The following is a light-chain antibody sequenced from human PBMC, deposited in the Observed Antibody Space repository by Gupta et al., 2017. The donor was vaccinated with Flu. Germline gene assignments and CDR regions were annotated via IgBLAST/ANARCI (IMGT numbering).Light chain of an antibody. J-gene: IGLJ2*01. CDR3: QAWDSDSSEVV. V-gene: IGLV3-1*01. Sequence: DNLGEKYPSWYQLNPGQSPLLVIFEIYRRPSGIPERFSGSISGNTATLTISGTPAMDEADYYCQAWDSDSSEVVFGGGTKLTVL. CDR2: EIY. CDR1: NLGEKY.